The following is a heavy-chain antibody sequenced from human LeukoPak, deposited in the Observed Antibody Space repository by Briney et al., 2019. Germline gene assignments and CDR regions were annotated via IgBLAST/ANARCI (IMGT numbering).Heavy chain of an antibody. V-gene: IGHV3-30-3*02. CDR2: ISYDGSNK. CDR1: GFTFSSYA. D-gene: IGHD5-12*01. J-gene: IGHJ4*02. CDR3: AKSSSYSGYKGDFDY. Sequence: PGRSLRLSCAASGFTFSSYAMHWVRQAPGKGLEWVAVISYDGSNKYYADSVKGRFTISRDNAKNSLYLQMNSLRAEDTALYYCAKSSSYSGYKGDFDYWGQGTLVTVSS.